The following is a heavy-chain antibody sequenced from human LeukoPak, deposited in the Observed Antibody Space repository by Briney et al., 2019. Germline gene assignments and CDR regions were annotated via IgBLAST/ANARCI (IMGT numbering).Heavy chain of an antibody. CDR1: GFTLSNAW. J-gene: IGHJ4*02. CDR3: TSSQSDAYALFDY. D-gene: IGHD2-2*01. CDR2: IKSKTSGGTA. V-gene: IGHV3-15*01. Sequence: GGSLRLSCAASGFTLSNAWMSWVRQAPGKGLEWVGRIKSKTSGGTADYAAPVRGRFTISRDDSKNTLFLQMNSLKIEDTAMYYCTSSQSDAYALFDYWGQGTLVTVSS.